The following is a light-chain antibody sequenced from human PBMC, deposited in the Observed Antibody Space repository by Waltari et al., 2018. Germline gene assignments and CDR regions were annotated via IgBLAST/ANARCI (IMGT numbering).Light chain of an antibody. J-gene: IGLJ2*01. CDR2: ENN. V-gene: IGLV6-57*03. CDR1: SGSIASTY. CDR3: QSYDTSTVI. Sequence: NFMLTQPHSVSESPGKTVTISCTRDSGSIASTYVQWYQQRPGSAPSSVIYENNQRPSGVPDRFSGSIDSSSNSASLTISGLKTEDEADYYCQSYDTSTVIFGGGTKLTVL.